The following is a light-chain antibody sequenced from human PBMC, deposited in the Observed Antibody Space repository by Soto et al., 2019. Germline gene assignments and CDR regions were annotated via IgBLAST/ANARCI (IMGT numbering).Light chain of an antibody. J-gene: IGLJ2*01. V-gene: IGLV2-23*02. Sequence: QSALTQPASVSGSPGQSITISCSGTSNDVGSYDLVSWYQHHPGKAPKLMIYEVRRRPSGISNRFSGSKSGNTASLTISGLQAEDEADYYCCSFAGGSTVLFGGGTKLTVL. CDR2: EVR. CDR1: SNDVGSYDL. CDR3: CSFAGGSTVL.